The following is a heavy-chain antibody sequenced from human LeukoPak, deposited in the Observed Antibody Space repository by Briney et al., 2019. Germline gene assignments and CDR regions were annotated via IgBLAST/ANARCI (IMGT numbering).Heavy chain of an antibody. CDR1: GFTLSSHW. J-gene: IGHJ4*02. CDR3: ARERADTDGDIVFDW. CDR2: ISSDASRR. Sequence: PGGSLRLSCAASGFTLSSHWMHWVSQAPGNGLVWVSRISSDASRRYYAASVKGRFTISRDNAKNIPYLQRNSLRAEDTAVYCWARERADTDGDIVFDWWGQGVRVTVAS. D-gene: IGHD5-24*01. V-gene: IGHV3-74*01.